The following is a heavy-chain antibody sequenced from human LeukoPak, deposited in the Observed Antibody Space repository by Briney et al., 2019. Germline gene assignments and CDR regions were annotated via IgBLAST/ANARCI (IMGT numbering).Heavy chain of an antibody. CDR2: ISGSGGST. D-gene: IGHD2-2*01. J-gene: IGHJ4*02. CDR3: ARRGEGYCSSTSCPLDY. Sequence: GGSLRLSCAASGFTFSSYAMSWVRQAPGKGLEWVSAISGSGGSTYYADSVKGRFTISRDNSKNTLYLQMNSLRAEDTAVYYCARRGEGYCSSTSCPLDYWGQGTLVTVSS. CDR1: GFTFSSYA. V-gene: IGHV3-23*01.